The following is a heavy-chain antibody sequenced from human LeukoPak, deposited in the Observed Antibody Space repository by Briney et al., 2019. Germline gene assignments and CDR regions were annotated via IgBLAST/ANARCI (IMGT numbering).Heavy chain of an antibody. V-gene: IGHV5-51*01. CDR2: IYPGDSDT. J-gene: IGHJ3*01. Sequence: GESLKISPRSFRYSYANYLGDEVGQIPGKSLEWMGIIYPGDSDTRYSPSFQGQVTISADKPINTAYLQWSSLKASDTAMYYCARLAQNASDVWGKGTMVTVSS. CDR1: RYSYANYL. CDR3: ARLAQNASDV.